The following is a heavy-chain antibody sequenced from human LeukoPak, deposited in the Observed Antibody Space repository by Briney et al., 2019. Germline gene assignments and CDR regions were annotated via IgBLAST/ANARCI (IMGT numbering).Heavy chain of an antibody. CDR2: INWNAKSI. V-gene: IGHV3-20*04. Sequence: GGSLRLSCTASGFTFDDYGMNWVRQAPGKGLDWVSGINWNAKSIGYADSVKGRFTISRDNAKNSLYLQMDSLRAEDTAFYYSARVNDLRGYCSSYDYWGQGTLVTVSS. CDR1: GFTFDDYG. CDR3: ARVNDLRGYCSSYDY. J-gene: IGHJ4*02. D-gene: IGHD6-13*01.